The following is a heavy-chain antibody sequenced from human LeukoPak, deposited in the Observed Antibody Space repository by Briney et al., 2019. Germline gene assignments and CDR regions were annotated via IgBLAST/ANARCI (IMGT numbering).Heavy chain of an antibody. J-gene: IGHJ1*01. V-gene: IGHV3-30*04. Sequence: GGSLRLSCAASGFTFSTNAMHWVRQTPGKGLEWMSVISYDGNSDTYADPVEGRFTVSRDSSRNILYLKMNSLRNDDTAMYYCARDGANDLFKGGAYFLDWGQGALVIVS. CDR1: GFTFSTNA. CDR2: ISYDGNSD. D-gene: IGHD4/OR15-4a*01. CDR3: ARDGANDLFKGGAYFLD.